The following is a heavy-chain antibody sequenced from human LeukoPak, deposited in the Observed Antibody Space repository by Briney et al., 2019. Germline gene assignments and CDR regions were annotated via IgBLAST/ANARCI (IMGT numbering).Heavy chain of an antibody. CDR1: GFSFGNYA. CDR2: INTDGTVT. CDR3: ATKQWLAPPPDS. J-gene: IGHJ4*02. D-gene: IGHD6-19*01. Sequence: GGSLRLSCEASGFSFGNYAMTWVRQAPGKGLESVSRINTDGTVTTYADSVKGRFTVSRDNADNTMFLQMNSVRDEDTAVYYCATKQWLAPPPDSWGQGTPVTVSS. V-gene: IGHV3-74*01.